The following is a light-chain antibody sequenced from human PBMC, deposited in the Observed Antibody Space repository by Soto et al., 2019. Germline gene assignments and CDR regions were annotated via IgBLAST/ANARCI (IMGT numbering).Light chain of an antibody. CDR2: SAS. CDR1: QSVGNNY. J-gene: IGKJ3*01. V-gene: IGKV3-20*01. Sequence: EIVLMQSPGTLSLSPGERATLSCRASQSVGNNYLAWYQQKPGQAPRLLIHSASNRAAGIPDRFSGSGSGTDFSLTISRLEPEDVAVYFCHQHATAPLTFGPGTKVNVK. CDR3: HQHATAPLT.